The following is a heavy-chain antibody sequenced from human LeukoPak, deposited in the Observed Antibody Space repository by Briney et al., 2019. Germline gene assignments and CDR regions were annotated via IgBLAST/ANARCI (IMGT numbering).Heavy chain of an antibody. CDR2: VNHSGGT. Sequence: SETLSLTCDVYGESFSGYYWSWIRQPPGKGLEWIGEVNHSGGTNYNPSLKRRVTISLDTSKNQFSLQLNSVTPEDTAVYYCARAGYYGSDPFDYWGQGTLVTVSS. J-gene: IGHJ4*02. CDR3: ARAGYYGSDPFDY. V-gene: IGHV4-34*01. D-gene: IGHD3-10*01. CDR1: GESFSGYY.